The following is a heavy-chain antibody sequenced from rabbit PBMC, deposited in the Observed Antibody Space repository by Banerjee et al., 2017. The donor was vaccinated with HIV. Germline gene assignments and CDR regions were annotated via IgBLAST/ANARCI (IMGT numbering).Heavy chain of an antibody. V-gene: IGHV1S40*01. CDR2: AYAGSSGST. CDR1: GFSFNSGYD. Sequence: QSLEESGGGLVKSGASLTLTCKASGFSFNSGYDMCWVRQAPGKGLEWVACAYAGSSGSTYSATWAKGRFTISKTSSTTVTLQMTSLTIADTATYFCARDLVGVIGWNFILWGQGTLVTVS. D-gene: IGHD1-1*01. J-gene: IGHJ4*01. CDR3: ARDLVGVIGWNFIL.